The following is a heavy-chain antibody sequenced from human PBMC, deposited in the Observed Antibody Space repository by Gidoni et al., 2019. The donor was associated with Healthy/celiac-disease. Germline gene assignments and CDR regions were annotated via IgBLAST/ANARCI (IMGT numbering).Heavy chain of an antibody. CDR1: GFTFSNYW. V-gene: IGHV3-74*01. D-gene: IGHD3-22*01. CDR2: INSDGSSI. Sequence: EVQLVESGGGLVQPGGSLRLSCAASGFTFSNYWMHWVRQAPGTGLVCVSRINSDGSSITYADSVKGRFTISRDNAKITLYLQMNSLRVEDTAVYYCARDQGYYDSSGYWNWFDPWGQGTLVTVSS. J-gene: IGHJ5*02. CDR3: ARDQGYYDSSGYWNWFDP.